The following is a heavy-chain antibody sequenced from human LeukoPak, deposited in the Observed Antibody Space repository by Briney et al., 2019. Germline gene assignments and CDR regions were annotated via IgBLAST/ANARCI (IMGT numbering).Heavy chain of an antibody. J-gene: IGHJ4*02. Sequence: PGGSLRLSWTASGFSFSGHWMHWVRQAPGKGLEWVAVISYDGSNKYYADSVKGRFTISRDNSKNTLYLQMNSLRAEDTAVYYCAREEKRDGYSLDYWGQGTLVTVSS. CDR3: AREEKRDGYSLDY. CDR2: ISYDGSNK. V-gene: IGHV3-30-3*01. CDR1: GFSFSGHW. D-gene: IGHD5-24*01.